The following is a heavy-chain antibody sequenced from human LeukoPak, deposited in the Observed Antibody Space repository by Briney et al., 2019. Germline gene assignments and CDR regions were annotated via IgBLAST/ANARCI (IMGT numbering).Heavy chain of an antibody. Sequence: GGSLRLSCAASGFTLSSYEMNWVRQAPGKGLEWVSYISSSGSTIYYADSVKGRFTISRDNAKNSPYLQMNSLRAEDTAVYYCARAGSGRSPDWFDPWGQGTLVTVSS. CDR3: ARAGSGRSPDWFDP. CDR2: ISSSGSTI. CDR1: GFTLSSYE. V-gene: IGHV3-48*03. D-gene: IGHD1-26*01. J-gene: IGHJ5*02.